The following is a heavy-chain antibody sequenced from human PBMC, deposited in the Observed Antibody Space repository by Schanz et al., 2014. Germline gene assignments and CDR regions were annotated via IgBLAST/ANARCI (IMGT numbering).Heavy chain of an antibody. J-gene: IGHJ4*02. V-gene: IGHV3-23*03. CDR3: ARESPFGGDCFSH. D-gene: IGHD2-21*01. CDR2: IYSDGRT. Sequence: EVQLEESGGGLVKPGGSLTLSCAASRFTFSSYAMSWVRQAPGKGLEWVSVIYSDGRTYYGDSVKGRFTISRDNSKNTLYLQMNSLRAEDTAVYYCARESPFGGDCFSHWGQGTLVTVSS. CDR1: RFTFSSYA.